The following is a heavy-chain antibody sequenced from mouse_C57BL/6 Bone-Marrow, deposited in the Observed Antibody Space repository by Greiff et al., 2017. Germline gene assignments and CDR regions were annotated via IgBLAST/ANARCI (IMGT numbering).Heavy chain of an antibody. CDR2: IYPGDGDT. V-gene: IGHV1-82*01. J-gene: IGHJ1*03. CDR1: GYAFSSSW. Sequence: VQLQQSGPELVKPGASVKISCKASGYAFSSSWMNWVKQRPGKGLEWIGRIYPGDGDTNYNGKFKGKATLTADKSSSTAYMQLSSLTSEDSAVYFCARSVYYYGSSYRYFDVWGTGTTVTVSS. CDR3: ARSVYYYGSSYRYFDV. D-gene: IGHD1-1*01.